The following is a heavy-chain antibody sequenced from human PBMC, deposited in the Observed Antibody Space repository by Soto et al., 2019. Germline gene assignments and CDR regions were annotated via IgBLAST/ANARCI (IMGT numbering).Heavy chain of an antibody. V-gene: IGHV4-59*12. CDR3: AIMIVVTGYRMAV. J-gene: IGHJ6*02. CDR2: ISDGGST. Sequence: SETLSLTCNVSVGSIYTYYWNLIRQSPGKGLECIWYISDGGSTNYNPSLKSRVTISVDTSKNQFSLKLSSVTAADTAVYYCAIMIVVTGYRMAVWGQGTSVTVSS. CDR1: VGSIYTYY. D-gene: IGHD3-22*01.